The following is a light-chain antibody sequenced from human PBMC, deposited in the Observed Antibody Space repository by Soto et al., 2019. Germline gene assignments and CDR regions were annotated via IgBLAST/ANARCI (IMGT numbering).Light chain of an antibody. V-gene: IGKV1-12*01. CDR1: QGISSW. J-gene: IGKJ4*01. Sequence: DIQMTQSPSFVYASVGDRVTITCRASQGISSWLAWYQHKPGRAPKLLIHAASSLAIRVPSRFSGSGSGTDFTLTIRSPPPEDFDTSHCLQTTTLPLTFGGGTKVEIK. CDR3: LQTTTLPLT. CDR2: AAS.